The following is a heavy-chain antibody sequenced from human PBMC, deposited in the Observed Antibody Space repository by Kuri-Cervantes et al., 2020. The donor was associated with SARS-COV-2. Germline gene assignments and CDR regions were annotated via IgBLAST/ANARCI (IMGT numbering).Heavy chain of an antibody. J-gene: IGHJ6*02. V-gene: IGHV1-46*01. CDR2: INPSGGST. Sequence: ASVKVSCKASGYTFTSYYMHWVRQAPGQGLEWTGIINPSGGSTSYAQKFQGRVTMTRDTSTSTVYMELSSLRSENTAVYYCASGLTEDHFWSGYNYYYYYGMDVWGQGTTVTVSS. CDR1: GYTFTSYY. CDR3: ASGLTEDHFWSGYNYYYYYGMDV. D-gene: IGHD3-3*02.